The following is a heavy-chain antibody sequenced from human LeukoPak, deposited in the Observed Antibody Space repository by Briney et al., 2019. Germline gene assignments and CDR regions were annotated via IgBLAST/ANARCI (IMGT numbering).Heavy chain of an antibody. CDR3: ARRSYGDYVRDY. CDR2: IYYSGST. V-gene: IGHV4-39*01. Sequence: SETLSLTCTVSGGSISSSSYYWGWIRQPPGKGQEWIGSIYYSGSTYYNPSLKSRVTISVDTSKNQFSLKLSSVTAADTAVYYCARRSYGDYVRDYWGQGTLVTVSS. D-gene: IGHD4-17*01. CDR1: GGSISSSSYY. J-gene: IGHJ4*02.